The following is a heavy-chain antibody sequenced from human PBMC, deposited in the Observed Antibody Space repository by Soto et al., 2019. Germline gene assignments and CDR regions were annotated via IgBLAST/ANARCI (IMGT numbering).Heavy chain of an antibody. Sequence: SESLSLTCTVSGGFISSGGYYWTWIRQPPGKGLGWIGYIDYSGTTYYNPSLKSRVVISRDMSKNQFSLKFSYLTAAYTAANYCAGPGEYDKDVGGQWSSVPVAS. CDR3: AGPGEYDKDV. D-gene: IGHD3-10*01. J-gene: IGHJ6*02. CDR2: IDYSGTT. CDR1: GGFISSGGYY. V-gene: IGHV4-31*03.